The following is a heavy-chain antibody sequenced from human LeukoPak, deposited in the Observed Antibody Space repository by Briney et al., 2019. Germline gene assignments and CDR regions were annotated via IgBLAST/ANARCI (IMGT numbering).Heavy chain of an antibody. CDR1: GYTFSRYW. D-gene: IGHD2-15*01. V-gene: IGHV3-7*01. CDR3: GSGKGRY. CDR2: LKQDGGEI. J-gene: IGHJ4*02. Sequence: GGSLRLSCAASGYTFSRYWMNCVPQSPGKGLEWVANLKQDGGEIHYMDSVRGGFTLSRENAKNSLSLQMHSLRAQDTAVYICGSGKGRYWGQGTLVTVSS.